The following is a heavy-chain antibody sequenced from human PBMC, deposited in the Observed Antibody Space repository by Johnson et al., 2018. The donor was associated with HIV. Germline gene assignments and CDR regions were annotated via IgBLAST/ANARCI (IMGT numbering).Heavy chain of an antibody. J-gene: IGHJ3*02. CDR3: AKYRTAAQSAFDS. Sequence: VLLVESGGGLVQPGGSLRLSCAASGFTFSSYDMHWVRQATGKGLEWVSAIGTAGDTYYPGSVKGRFTISRENAKNSLYLKMNSLRAEDTAVYYCAKYRTAAQSAFDSWGQGTMVTVSS. V-gene: IGHV3-13*01. D-gene: IGHD2-2*01. CDR1: GFTFSSYD. CDR2: IGTAGDT.